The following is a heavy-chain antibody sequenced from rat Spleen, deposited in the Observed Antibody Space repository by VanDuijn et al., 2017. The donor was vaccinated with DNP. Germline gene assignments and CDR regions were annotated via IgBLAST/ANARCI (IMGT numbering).Heavy chain of an antibody. J-gene: IGHJ4*01. Sequence: EVQVLESGGGLVQPGNSLKLSCATSGFTFSTAWMYWYRQFPEKRLEWVARIKAKSNNYATDYTESVKGRFTITRDDSKSSIYLQMNNLKEEETAIYYCARGSYYYAMDAWGQGTSVTVAS. V-gene: IGHV6-6*01. D-gene: IGHD1-3*01. CDR2: IKAKSNNYAT. CDR3: ARGSYYYAMDA. CDR1: GFTFSTAW.